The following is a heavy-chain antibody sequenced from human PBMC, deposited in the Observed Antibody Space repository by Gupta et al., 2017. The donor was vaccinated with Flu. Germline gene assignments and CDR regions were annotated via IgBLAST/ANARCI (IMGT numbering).Heavy chain of an antibody. V-gene: IGHV1-69*06. D-gene: IGHD2-2*01. CDR1: YA. Sequence: YAISWVRQAPGQGLEWMGGIIPIFGTANYAQKFQGRVTITADKSTSTAYMELSSLRSEDTAVYYCARGLCSSTSCYNWFDPWGQGTLVTVSS. J-gene: IGHJ5*02. CDR3: ARGLCSSTSCYNWFDP. CDR2: IIPIFGTA.